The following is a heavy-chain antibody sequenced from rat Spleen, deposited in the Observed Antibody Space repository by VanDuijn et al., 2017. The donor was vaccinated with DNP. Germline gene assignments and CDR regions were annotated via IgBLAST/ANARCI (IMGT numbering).Heavy chain of an antibody. V-gene: IGHV5-27*01. CDR3: TTDRDGSYGVAY. J-gene: IGHJ3*01. CDR1: GLTFSDYA. D-gene: IGHD1-3*01. Sequence: EVQLVESGGGLVQPGRSLKLSCAASGLTFSDYAMAWVRQAPQKGLEWVAYISTGGGSTYYRDSVKGRFTISRDNAKSTLYLQMDSLRSEDTATYYCTTDRDGSYGVAYWGQGTLVTVSS. CDR2: ISTGGGST.